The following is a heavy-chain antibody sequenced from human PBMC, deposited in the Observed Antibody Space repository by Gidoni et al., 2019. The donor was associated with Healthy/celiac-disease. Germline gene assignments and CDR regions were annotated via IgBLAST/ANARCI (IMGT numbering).Heavy chain of an antibody. CDR3: ARRTRHYVWGSYRSSYFDY. D-gene: IGHD3-16*02. Sequence: QVQLQQWGAGLLKPSETLSLTCAVYGGSFSGYYWSWIRQPPGKGLEWLGDINHSGSTNYNPSLKSRVTISVATSKNQFSLKLSSVTAADTAVYYCARRTRHYVWGSYRSSYFDYWGQGTLVTVSS. CDR2: INHSGST. CDR1: GGSFSGYY. J-gene: IGHJ4*02. V-gene: IGHV4-34*01.